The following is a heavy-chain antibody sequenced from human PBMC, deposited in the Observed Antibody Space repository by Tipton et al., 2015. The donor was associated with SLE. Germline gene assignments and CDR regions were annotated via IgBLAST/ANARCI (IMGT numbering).Heavy chain of an antibody. CDR1: GFNFDNYG. V-gene: IGHV3-11*04. Sequence: GSLRLSCAASGFNFDNYGMSWVRQAPGKGLEWVSYISSSGTMKYYGDSVKGRFTISRDSAKKSLYLQMNSLRAEDTAVYYCARIGRDTVLSPQDYYGMDVWGQGTTVTVSS. J-gene: IGHJ6*02. D-gene: IGHD2-15*01. CDR3: ARIGRDTVLSPQDYYGMDV. CDR2: ISSSGTMK.